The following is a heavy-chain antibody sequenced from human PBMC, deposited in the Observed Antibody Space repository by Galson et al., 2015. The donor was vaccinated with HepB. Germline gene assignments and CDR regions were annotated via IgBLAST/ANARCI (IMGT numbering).Heavy chain of an antibody. Sequence: LSLTCAVYGGSFSGYYWSWIRQPPGKGLEWIGEINHSGSTNYNPSLKSRVTISVDTSKNQFSLKLSSVTAADTAVYYCARGPRDSSGYYYTWGQGTLVPVSS. CDR3: ARGPRDSSGYYYT. V-gene: IGHV4-34*01. J-gene: IGHJ5*02. CDR1: GGSFSGYY. CDR2: INHSGST. D-gene: IGHD3-22*01.